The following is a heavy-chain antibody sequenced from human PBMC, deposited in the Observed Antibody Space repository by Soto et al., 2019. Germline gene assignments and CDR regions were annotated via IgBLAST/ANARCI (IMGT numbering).Heavy chain of an antibody. J-gene: IGHJ4*02. CDR3: APDGAPRYCRRISGHPAGAY. D-gene: IGHD2-2*01. CDR1: GFTFSNYG. CDR2: ISYDGSHK. V-gene: IGHV3-30*03. Sequence: QVQLVESGGGVVQPGRSLRLSCAGSGFTFSNYGLHWVRQAPGKGLEWVAVISYDGSHKYYADSVKGRFTISRDNSNNMLYLQRDSLRAEDTAVYYCAPDGAPRYCRRISGHPAGAYWCQACMVTFSS.